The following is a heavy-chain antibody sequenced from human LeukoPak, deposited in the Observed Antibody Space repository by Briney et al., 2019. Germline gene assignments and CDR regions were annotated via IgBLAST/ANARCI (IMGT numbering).Heavy chain of an antibody. CDR3: ARDCDGPRASDY. Sequence: GGSLRLSCAASGFTFSNFLMPWVRQAPGKGPEWVSAISGCGGDTYYADSVKGRFTISRDNARNTLYLQMSSLRAEDSAVYYCARDCDGPRASDYWGQGISVTVSS. CDR1: GFTFSNFL. J-gene: IGHJ4*02. CDR2: ISGCGGDT. D-gene: IGHD4-17*01. V-gene: IGHV3-23*01.